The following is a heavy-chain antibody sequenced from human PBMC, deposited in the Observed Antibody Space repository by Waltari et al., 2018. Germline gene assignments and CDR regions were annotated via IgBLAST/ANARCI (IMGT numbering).Heavy chain of an antibody. CDR2: ISVYRGNT. CDR3: ARDDREIQDY. CDR1: GYTFTPYG. Sequence: QVQLVQSGAEVKKPGASVKFSCKACGYTFTPYGISAVRQAPGQGLEWMGWISVYRGNTDYAQNLQGRVTMTTDTSASTAYMELRSLRSDDTAVYYCARDDREIQDYWGQGTLVTVSS. V-gene: IGHV1-18*04. D-gene: IGHD5-18*01. J-gene: IGHJ4*02.